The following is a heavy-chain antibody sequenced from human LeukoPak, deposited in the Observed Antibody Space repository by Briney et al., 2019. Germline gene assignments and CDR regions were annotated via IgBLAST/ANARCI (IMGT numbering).Heavy chain of an antibody. J-gene: IGHJ3*02. CDR1: GGSFSGYY. D-gene: IGHD2-2*02. V-gene: IGHV4-34*01. CDR3: ARLDCGSTSCYTFANAFDM. Sequence: PSETLSLTCAVYGGSFSGYYWSWIRQPPGKGLEWIGEINHSGSTNYNPSLKSRVTISVDTSKNQFSLKLSSVTAADSAVYYCARLDCGSTSCYTFANAFDMWGQGTMVTVFS. CDR2: INHSGST.